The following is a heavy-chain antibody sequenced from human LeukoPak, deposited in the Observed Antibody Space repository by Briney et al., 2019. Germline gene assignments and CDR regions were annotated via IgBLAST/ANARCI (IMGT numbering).Heavy chain of an antibody. CDR3: ARGVAGTGQGFDF. CDR2: IYSGGTT. J-gene: IGHJ4*02. D-gene: IGHD6-19*01. CDR1: GFTVSSNY. Sequence: GGSLRLSCAASGFTVSSNYMSWVRQAPGKGLEWVSIIYSGGTTYYADSVKGPFTISRDDSKNTVYLQVNSLSAEDTAVYYCARGVAGTGQGFDFWGQGTLVTVSS. V-gene: IGHV3-66*01.